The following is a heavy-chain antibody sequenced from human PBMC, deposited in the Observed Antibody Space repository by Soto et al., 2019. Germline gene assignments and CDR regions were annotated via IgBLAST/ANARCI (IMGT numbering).Heavy chain of an antibody. Sequence: EVQLLESGGGLVQPGGSLRLSCAASGFTFSIYAMSWVRQAPGKGLEWVSAISGSGGSTYYADSVKGRFTISRDKSKNTLYLQMNSLRAEDTAVDYCAKSVAVADTNWFDPWGQGTLVTVSS. CDR3: AKSVAVADTNWFDP. D-gene: IGHD6-19*01. V-gene: IGHV3-23*01. CDR2: ISGSGGST. CDR1: GFTFSIYA. J-gene: IGHJ5*02.